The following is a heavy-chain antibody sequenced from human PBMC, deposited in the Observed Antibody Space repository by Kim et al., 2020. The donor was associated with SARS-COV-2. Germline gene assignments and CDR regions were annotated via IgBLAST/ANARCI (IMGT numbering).Heavy chain of an antibody. J-gene: IGHJ6*02. CDR3: ARDGSGPGYYYYGMDV. D-gene: IGHD3-10*01. CDR2: ISSSGSTI. CDR1: GFTFSSYE. V-gene: IGHV3-48*03. Sequence: GGSLRLSCAASGFTFSSYEMNWVRQAPGKGVEWVSYISSSGSTIYYADSVKGRFTISRDNAKNSLYLQMNSLRAEDTAVYYCARDGSGPGYYYYGMDVWGQGTTVTVSS.